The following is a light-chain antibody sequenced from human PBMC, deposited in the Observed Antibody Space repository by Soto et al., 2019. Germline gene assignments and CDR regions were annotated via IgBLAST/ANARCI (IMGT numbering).Light chain of an antibody. CDR2: DAS. CDR1: QGISSA. CDR3: QQFNSYPS. J-gene: IGKJ4*01. Sequence: AIQLTQSPSSLSASVGDRVTITCRASQGISSALAWYQQKPGKTPKLLIYDASSLESGVPTRFSGSGSVTEFTLTISSLQPEDFATYYCQQFNSYPSFGGGTKVEIK. V-gene: IGKV1-13*02.